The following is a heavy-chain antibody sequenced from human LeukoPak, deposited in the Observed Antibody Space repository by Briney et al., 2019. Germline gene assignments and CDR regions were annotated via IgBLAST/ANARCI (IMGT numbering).Heavy chain of an antibody. Sequence: ASVKVSCKASGYTFTGYYMHWVRQAPGQGLEWMGWINPNSGGTNYAQKFQGRVTMTRDTSISTAYMELSRLRSDDTAVYYCASSSRNYYYESSGGFDYWGQGTLVTVSS. J-gene: IGHJ4*02. V-gene: IGHV1-2*02. CDR1: GYTFTGYY. CDR3: ASSSRNYYYESSGGFDY. CDR2: INPNSGGT. D-gene: IGHD3-22*01.